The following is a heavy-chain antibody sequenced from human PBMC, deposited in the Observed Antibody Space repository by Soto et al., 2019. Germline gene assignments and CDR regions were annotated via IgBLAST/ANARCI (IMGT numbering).Heavy chain of an antibody. CDR3: ARGDPEYGGKLDY. V-gene: IGHV3-30-3*01. D-gene: IGHD4-17*01. CDR2: ISYDGSNK. J-gene: IGHJ4*02. CDR1: GFTFSSYA. Sequence: GGSLRLSCAASGFTFSSYAMHWVRQAPGKGLEWVAVISYDGSNKYYADSVKGRFTISRDNSKNTLYLQMNSLRAEDTAVYYCARGDPEYGGKLDYWGQGTLVTVSS.